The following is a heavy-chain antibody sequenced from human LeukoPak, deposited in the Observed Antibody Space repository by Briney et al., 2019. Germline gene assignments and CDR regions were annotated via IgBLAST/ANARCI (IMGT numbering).Heavy chain of an antibody. CDR1: GYTFTGYY. J-gene: IGHJ3*02. V-gene: IGHV1-2*02. CDR3: ARDDSSGYWAPGDAFDI. Sequence: ASVKVSCKASGYTFTGYYMHWVRQAPGQGLEWMGWINPNSGGTNYAQKFQGRVTITADKSTSTAYMELSSLRSEDTAVYYCARDDSSGYWAPGDAFDIWGQGTVVTVSS. CDR2: INPNSGGT. D-gene: IGHD3-22*01.